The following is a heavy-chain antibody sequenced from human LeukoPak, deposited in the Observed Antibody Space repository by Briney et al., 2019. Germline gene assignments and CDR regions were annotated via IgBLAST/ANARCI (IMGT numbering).Heavy chain of an antibody. CDR2: ISAYNGNT. D-gene: IGHD2-2*01. Sequence: GASVKVSCKASGYTFTSYGISWVRQAPGQGLEWMGWISAYNGNTNYAQKLQGRVTMTTDTSTSTAYMELRSLRSEDTAVYYCARDRTKYCRSTSCPLDYWGQGTLVTVSS. V-gene: IGHV1-18*01. CDR3: ARDRTKYCRSTSCPLDY. CDR1: GYTFTSYG. J-gene: IGHJ4*02.